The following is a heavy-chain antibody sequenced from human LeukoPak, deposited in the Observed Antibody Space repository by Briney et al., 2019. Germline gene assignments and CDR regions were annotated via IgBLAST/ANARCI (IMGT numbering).Heavy chain of an antibody. CDR3: AKDQGMVPGVINHGMDV. D-gene: IGHD3-10*01. CDR1: GFTFSSYG. Sequence: GRSLRLSCAASGFTFSSYGMHWVRQAPGKGLEWVAVISYDGSNKYYADSVKGRFTISRDNSKNTLYLQMNSLRAEDTAVYYCAKDQGMVPGVINHGMDVWGKGTTVTVSS. J-gene: IGHJ6*04. V-gene: IGHV3-30*18. CDR2: ISYDGSNK.